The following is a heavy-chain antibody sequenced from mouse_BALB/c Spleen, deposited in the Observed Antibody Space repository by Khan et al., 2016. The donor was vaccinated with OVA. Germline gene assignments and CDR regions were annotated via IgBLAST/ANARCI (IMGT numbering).Heavy chain of an antibody. CDR1: GFTFNSYV. CDR2: ISSGGSYT. V-gene: IGHV5-6*01. Sequence: EVELVESGGDLVKPGGSLKLSCAASGFTFNSYVMSWVRQTPDKRLEWVAAISSGGSYTNYPDSVKGRFTISRDNAKNTLYLQMSSPKSEDTAMYYCTRHRFTTATAWFAYWGQGTLVTVSA. CDR3: TRHRFTTATAWFAY. D-gene: IGHD1-2*01. J-gene: IGHJ3*01.